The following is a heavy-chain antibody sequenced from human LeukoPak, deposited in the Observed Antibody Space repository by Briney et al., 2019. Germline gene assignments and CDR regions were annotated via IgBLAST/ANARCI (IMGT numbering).Heavy chain of an antibody. Sequence: SVKVSCKASGGTFSSYAISWVRQAPGQGLEWMGGIIPIFGTANYAQKFQGRVTMTRDKSISTAYMELSRLRSDDTAMYYCAREVVVVAATYNWVDPWGQGTLVTVSS. D-gene: IGHD2-15*01. V-gene: IGHV1-69*05. CDR2: IIPIFGTA. CDR1: GGTFSSYA. CDR3: AREVVVVAATYNWVDP. J-gene: IGHJ5*02.